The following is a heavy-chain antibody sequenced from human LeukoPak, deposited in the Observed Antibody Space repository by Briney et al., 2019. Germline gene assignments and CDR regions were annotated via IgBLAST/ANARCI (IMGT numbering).Heavy chain of an antibody. CDR2: IIPIFGTA. CDR1: GGTFSSYA. V-gene: IGHV1-69*13. Sequence: WASVKVSCKASGGTFSSYAISWVRQAPGQGLEWMGGIIPIFGTANYAQKFQGRVTITADESTSTAYMELSSLRSEDTAVYYCATTYYYGSGSYYRPDAFDIWGQGTMVTVSS. D-gene: IGHD3-10*01. J-gene: IGHJ3*02. CDR3: ATTYYYGSGSYYRPDAFDI.